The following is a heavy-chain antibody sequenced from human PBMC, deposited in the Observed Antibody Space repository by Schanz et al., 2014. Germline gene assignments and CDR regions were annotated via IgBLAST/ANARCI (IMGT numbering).Heavy chain of an antibody. V-gene: IGHV3-30*02. CDR3: AKELNRRGGQTNFYYYYGMDV. Sequence: QVFLAESGGGVVQPGRSLRLSCVASGFTFISYDIHWVRQAPGKGLEWVAVIRYDGRNKNFVDSVKGRFTISRDNSQNTLYLQMNTLRTEDTAVYYCAKELNRRGGQTNFYYYYGMDVWGQGTTVTVSS. CDR2: IRYDGRNK. D-gene: IGHD5-12*01. J-gene: IGHJ6*02. CDR1: GFTFISYD.